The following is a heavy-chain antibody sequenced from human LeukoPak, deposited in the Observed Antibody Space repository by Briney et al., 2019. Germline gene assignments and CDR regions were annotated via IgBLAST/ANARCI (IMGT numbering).Heavy chain of an antibody. V-gene: IGHV3-9*01. Sequence: GGSLRLSCAASRFTFDDYAMHWVRQAPGKGLEWVSGISWNSGSIGYADSVKGRFTISRDNAKNSLYLQMNSLRAEDTALYYCAKDIRYYDSSGYWYYFDYWGQGTLVTVSS. J-gene: IGHJ4*02. CDR3: AKDIRYYDSSGYWYYFDY. CDR1: RFTFDDYA. D-gene: IGHD3-22*01. CDR2: ISWNSGSI.